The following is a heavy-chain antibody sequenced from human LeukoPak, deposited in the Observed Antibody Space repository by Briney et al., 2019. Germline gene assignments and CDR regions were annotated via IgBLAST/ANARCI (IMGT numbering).Heavy chain of an antibody. J-gene: IGHJ4*02. CDR2: IWYDGSNK. CDR1: GFTFSSYG. D-gene: IGHD6-19*01. CDR3: ARVRTGYSSGWYSAFDY. Sequence: PGGSLRLSCAASGFTFSSYGMHWVRQAPGKGLEWVAVIWYDGSNKYYADSVKGLFTISRDNSKTTLYLKMNSLRAEDTAVYSCARVRTGYSSGWYSAFDYWGQGPLVTVSS. V-gene: IGHV3-33*01.